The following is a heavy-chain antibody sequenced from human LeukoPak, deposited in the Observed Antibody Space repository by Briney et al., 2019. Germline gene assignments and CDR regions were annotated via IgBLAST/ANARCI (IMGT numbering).Heavy chain of an antibody. D-gene: IGHD3-22*01. CDR3: AGEDSRGYWALGY. V-gene: IGHV3-53*01. CDR2: IYSGGST. CDR1: GFTVSSNY. Sequence: GGSLRLSCAASGFTVSSNYMSWVRQAPGKGLEWVSVIYSGGSTYYADSVKGRFTISRDNSKNTLNLQMNSLRAEDTAVYYCAGEDSRGYWALGYWGQGTLVTVSS. J-gene: IGHJ4*02.